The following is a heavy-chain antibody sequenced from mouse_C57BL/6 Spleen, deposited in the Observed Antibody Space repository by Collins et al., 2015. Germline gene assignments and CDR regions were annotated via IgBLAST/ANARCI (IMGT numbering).Heavy chain of an antibody. D-gene: IGHD2-2*01. CDR2: IDPENGDS. CDR1: GFSIKDDY. Sequence: EVQLQQSGAELVRPGAQSSCPATVSGFSIKDDYMHWVQQRPEQGLAWIGWIDPENGDSEYASKFQDQATLTVDSSSNTAYLQLSSLTSEDTAVYFCSTGYSWGQGTTLTVSS. V-gene: IGHV14-4*01. CDR3: STGYS. J-gene: IGHJ2*01.